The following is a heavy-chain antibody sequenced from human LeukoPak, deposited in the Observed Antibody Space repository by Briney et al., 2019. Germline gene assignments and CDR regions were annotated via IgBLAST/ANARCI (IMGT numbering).Heavy chain of an antibody. Sequence: GGSLRLSCAVSGFTVGSIHMAWVRQAPGKGLEWVSVIYNGDNTYYADSVRGRFTISRDNSKNTVYLQMSSLRAEDTAVYYSVRASRWLAFDYWGQGTLVTVSS. CDR1: GFTVGSIH. V-gene: IGHV3-66*01. CDR3: VRASRWLAFDY. D-gene: IGHD6-19*01. CDR2: IYNGDNT. J-gene: IGHJ4*02.